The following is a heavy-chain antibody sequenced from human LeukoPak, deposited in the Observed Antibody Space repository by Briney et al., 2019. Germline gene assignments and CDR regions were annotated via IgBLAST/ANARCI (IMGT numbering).Heavy chain of an antibody. CDR1: GFTFSSYG. J-gene: IGHJ4*02. V-gene: IGHV3-30*03. Sequence: GGSLRLSCAASGFTFSSYGMHWVRQAPGEGLEWVAVISHDGSNKYYADSVKGRFTISRDNSKNTLYLQMNSLRAEDTAVYYCARSPRGSGNDYWGQGTLVTVSS. CDR2: ISHDGSNK. CDR3: ARSPRGSGNDY. D-gene: IGHD3-10*01.